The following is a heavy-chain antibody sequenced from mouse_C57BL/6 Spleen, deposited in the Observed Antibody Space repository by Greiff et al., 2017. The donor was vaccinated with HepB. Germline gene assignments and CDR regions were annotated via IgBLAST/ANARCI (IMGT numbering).Heavy chain of an antibody. CDR2: IYPGDGDT. CDR1: GYAFSSYW. CDR3: ARRAYYSNGYYAMDY. D-gene: IGHD2-5*01. Sequence: VQLQESGAELVKPGASVKISCKASGYAFSSYWMNWVKQRPGKGLEWIGQIYPGDGDTNYNGKFKGKATLTADKSSSTAYMQLSSLTSEDSAVYFCARRAYYSNGYYAMDYWGQGTSVTVSS. J-gene: IGHJ4*01. V-gene: IGHV1-80*01.